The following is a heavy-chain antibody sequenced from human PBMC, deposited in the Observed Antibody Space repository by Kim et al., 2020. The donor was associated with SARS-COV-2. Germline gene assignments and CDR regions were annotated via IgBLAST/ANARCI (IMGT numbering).Heavy chain of an antibody. J-gene: IGHJ2*01. Sequence: GGSLRLSCAASGFTFSDYYMSWIRQAPGKGLEWVSYISSSGSTIYYADSVKGRFTISRDNAKNSLYLQMNSLRAEDTAVYYCARDLFRGVILYFDLWGRGTLVTVSS. V-gene: IGHV3-11*04. CDR3: ARDLFRGVILYFDL. D-gene: IGHD3-16*02. CDR1: GFTFSDYY. CDR2: ISSSGSTI.